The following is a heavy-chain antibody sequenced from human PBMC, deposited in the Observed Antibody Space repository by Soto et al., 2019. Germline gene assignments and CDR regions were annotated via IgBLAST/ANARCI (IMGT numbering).Heavy chain of an antibody. D-gene: IGHD3-3*01. Sequence: QVQLVQSGAEVKKPGASVKVSCKASGYTFTSYAMHWVRQAPGQRLEWMGWINAGNGNTKYSQKFQGRVTITRDTAASTAYMELSSLRSEDTAVYYCARGYDFWSGGADMDVWGKGTTVTVSS. CDR3: ARGYDFWSGGADMDV. V-gene: IGHV1-3*01. CDR1: GYTFTSYA. J-gene: IGHJ6*03. CDR2: INAGNGNT.